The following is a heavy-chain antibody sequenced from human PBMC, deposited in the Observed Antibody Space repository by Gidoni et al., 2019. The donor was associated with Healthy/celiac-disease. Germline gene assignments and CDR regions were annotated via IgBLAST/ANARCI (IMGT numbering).Heavy chain of an antibody. D-gene: IGHD2-2*03. CDR1: GYSFTSYW. J-gene: IGHJ6*03. CDR3: ARVGYCSSTSCYGDYYYYMDV. CDR2: IDPSDSYT. V-gene: IGHV5-10-1*03. Sequence: EVQLVQSGAEVKKPGESLRISCKGSGYSFTSYWISWVRQMPGKGLEWMGRIDPSDSYTNYSPSFQGHVTISADKSISTAYLQWSSLKASDTAMYYCARVGYCSSTSCYGDYYYYMDVWGKGTTVTVSS.